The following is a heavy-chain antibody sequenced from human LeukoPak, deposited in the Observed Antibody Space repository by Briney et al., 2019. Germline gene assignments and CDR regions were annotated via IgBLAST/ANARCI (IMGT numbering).Heavy chain of an antibody. CDR3: ARDPQKIYGDYGNFDY. V-gene: IGHV3-30-3*01. CDR1: GFTFSSYA. Sequence: QPGGSLRLSCAASGFTFSSYAMHWVRQAPGKGLEWVAVISYDGSNKYYADSVKGRFTISRDNSKNTLYLQMNSLRAEDTAVYYCARDPQKIYGDYGNFDYWGQGTLVTVSS. CDR2: ISYDGSNK. D-gene: IGHD4-17*01. J-gene: IGHJ4*02.